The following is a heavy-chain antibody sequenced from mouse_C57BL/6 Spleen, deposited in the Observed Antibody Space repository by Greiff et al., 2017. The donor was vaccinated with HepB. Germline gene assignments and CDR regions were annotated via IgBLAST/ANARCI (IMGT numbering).Heavy chain of an antibody. CDR2: IDPSDSYT. CDR1: GYTFTSYW. V-gene: IGHV1-50*01. D-gene: IGHD2-3*01. J-gene: IGHJ2*01. CDR3: ARRLLPFDY. Sequence: VQLQQPGAELVKPGASVKLSCKASGYTFTSYWMQWVKQRPGQGLEWIGEIDPSDSYTNYNQKFKGKATLTVDTSSSTAYMQLSSLTSEDSAVYYCARRLLPFDYRGQGTTLTVSS.